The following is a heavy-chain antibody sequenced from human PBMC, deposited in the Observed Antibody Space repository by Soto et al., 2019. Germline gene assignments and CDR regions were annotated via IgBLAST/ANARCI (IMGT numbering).Heavy chain of an antibody. J-gene: IGHJ6*02. V-gene: IGHV4-59*01. Sequence: KPSETLSLTCTVSGGSISSYYWSWIRQPPGKGLEWIGYIYYSGSTNYNPSLKSRVNISVDTSKNQFSLKLSYLTAADTAVYYCAREGDGLPYGMDGWGQGTTVT. CDR2: IYYSGST. D-gene: IGHD3-16*01. CDR1: GGSISSYY. CDR3: AREGDGLPYGMDG.